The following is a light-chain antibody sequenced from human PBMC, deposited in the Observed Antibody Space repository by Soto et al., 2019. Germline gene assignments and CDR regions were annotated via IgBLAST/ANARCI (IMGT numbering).Light chain of an antibody. CDR1: QSVYTY. V-gene: IGKV3-11*01. CDR2: DTS. CDR3: RQRSDWPYT. J-gene: IGKJ3*01. Sequence: EIVLTQSPAILSLSPGERATLSCRASQSVYTYLAWYQQKPGHAPRLLIYDTSNRASGVPARFSGSGSGTDFTLTISRLEPEDFAVYFCRQRSDWPYTFGHAAKVDI.